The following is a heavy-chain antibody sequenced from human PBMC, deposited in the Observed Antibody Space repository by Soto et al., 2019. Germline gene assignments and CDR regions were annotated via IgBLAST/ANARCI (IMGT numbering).Heavy chain of an antibody. CDR2: IWNDGSNK. Sequence: QVQLVESGGGVVQPGRSLRLSRAASGFTFSSYGMHWVRQAPGKGLEWVAVIWNDGSNKYYAGSVKGRFTISRDNSKNTLYLQMSSLRAEDTAVYYCARVGETSYWYFDIWGRGTLVTVSS. CDR1: GFTFSSYG. CDR3: ARVGETSYWYFDI. J-gene: IGHJ2*01. D-gene: IGHD3-10*01. V-gene: IGHV3-33*01.